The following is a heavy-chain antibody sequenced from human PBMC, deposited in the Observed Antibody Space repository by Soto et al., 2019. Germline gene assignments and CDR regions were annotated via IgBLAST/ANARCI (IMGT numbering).Heavy chain of an antibody. J-gene: IGHJ4*02. D-gene: IGHD3-22*01. CDR2: ISAYNGNT. V-gene: IGHV1-18*01. CDR1: GYTFTSYG. CDR3: ARKPGVVVSPSPFDY. Sequence: QVQLVQSGAEVKKPGASVKVSCKASGYTFTSYGISWVRQAPGQGLEWMGWISAYNGNTNYAQKPQVRATXTXXXPXXTAYRELRSLRSDDTAVYYCARKPGVVVSPSPFDYWGQGTLVTVSS.